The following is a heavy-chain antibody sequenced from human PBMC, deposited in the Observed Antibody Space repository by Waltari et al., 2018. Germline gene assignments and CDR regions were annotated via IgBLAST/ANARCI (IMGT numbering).Heavy chain of an antibody. CDR1: GGSISSSSYY. CDR3: ASHDYGDYFYFDY. Sequence: QLQLQESGPGLVKPSETLSLTCTVSGGSISSSSYYWGWIRQPPGKGLEWIGSIYYSGSTYYNPSLKSRVTISVDTSKNQFSLKLSSVTAADTAVYYCASHDYGDYFYFDYWGQGTLVTVSS. CDR2: IYYSGST. J-gene: IGHJ4*02. D-gene: IGHD4-17*01. V-gene: IGHV4-39*01.